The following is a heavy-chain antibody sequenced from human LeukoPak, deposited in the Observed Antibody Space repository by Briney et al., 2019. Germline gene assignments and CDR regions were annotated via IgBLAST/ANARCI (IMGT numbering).Heavy chain of an antibody. Sequence: SSETLSLTCTVSGGSISSSSYYWGWIRQPPGKGLEWIGSIYYSGSTYYNPSLKSRVTISVDTSKNQFSLKLSSVTAADTAVYYCARGAVWYDYWGQGTLVTVSS. V-gene: IGHV4-39*01. CDR2: IYYSGST. D-gene: IGHD6-13*01. J-gene: IGHJ4*02. CDR3: ARGAVWYDY. CDR1: GGSISSSSYY.